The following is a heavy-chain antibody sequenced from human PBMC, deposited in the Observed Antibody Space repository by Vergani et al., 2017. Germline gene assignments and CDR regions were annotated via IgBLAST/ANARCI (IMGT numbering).Heavy chain of an antibody. CDR2: IIPILGTA. CDR3: AGDQLSVHGDYVDY. CDR1: GGTFSSYA. D-gene: IGHD4-17*01. Sequence: QVQLVQSGAEVKKPGSSVKVSCKASGGTFSSYAISWVRQAPGQGLEWMGRIIPILGTANYAQKFQGRVTITADESTSTAYMELSSLRSDDTAVYYCAGDQLSVHGDYVDYWGQGTLVTVSS. J-gene: IGHJ4*02. V-gene: IGHV1-69*11.